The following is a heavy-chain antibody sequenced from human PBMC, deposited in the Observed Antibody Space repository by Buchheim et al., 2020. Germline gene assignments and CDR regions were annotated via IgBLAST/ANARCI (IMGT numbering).Heavy chain of an antibody. J-gene: IGHJ4*02. CDR1: GGSINSNNW. CDR2: IYHSGST. Sequence: QVQLQESGPGLVKPSGTLSLTCAVSGGSINSNNWWNWVRQSPGKGLEWIGEIYHSGSTNYNPSLTSRVTISVDKSKNQFSLKLSSVTAADTAVYYCARVNRDDSSGYYYARLDYWGQGTL. V-gene: IGHV4-4*02. CDR3: ARVNRDDSSGYYYARLDY. D-gene: IGHD3-22*01.